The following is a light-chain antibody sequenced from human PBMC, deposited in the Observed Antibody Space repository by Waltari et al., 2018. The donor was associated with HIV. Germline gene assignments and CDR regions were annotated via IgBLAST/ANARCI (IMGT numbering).Light chain of an antibody. J-gene: IGLJ3*02. Sequence: QSVLTQPPSASGTPGQRVNISCSGGSSNIGSNPVNWYRPVPGEAPKLLIYTNIQPPSGVPDRISGSKCGTSASLAISGLQSEDDADFYCAVWDDSLRSVLFGGGTRLTGL. CDR2: TNI. CDR3: AVWDDSLRSVL. V-gene: IGLV1-44*01. CDR1: SSNIGSNP.